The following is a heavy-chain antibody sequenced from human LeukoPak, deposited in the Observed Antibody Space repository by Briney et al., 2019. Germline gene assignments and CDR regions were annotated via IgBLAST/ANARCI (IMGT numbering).Heavy chain of an antibody. J-gene: IGHJ5*02. D-gene: IGHD2-21*02. CDR2: INPSGGST. CDR1: GYTFTSYY. V-gene: IGHV1-46*01. Sequence: ASVKVSCKASGYTFTSYYMHWVRQAPGQGLEWMGIINPSGGSTSYAQKFQGRVTMTRDTSTSTVYMELSSLRSEDTAVYYCARGLAYCGGDCYSRHWFDPWGQGTLVTVSS. CDR3: ARGLAYCGGDCYSRHWFDP.